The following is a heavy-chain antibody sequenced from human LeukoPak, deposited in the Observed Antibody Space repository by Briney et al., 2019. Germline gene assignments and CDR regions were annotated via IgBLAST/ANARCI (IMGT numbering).Heavy chain of an antibody. D-gene: IGHD4-23*01. CDR1: GFTFSSYA. J-gene: IGHJ6*03. V-gene: IGHV3-23*01. CDR3: ARSTEVTGRYYYYMDV. Sequence: GGSLRLSCAASGFTFSSYAMSWVRQAPGKGLEWVSAISGSGGSTYYADSVKGRFTISRDNSRNTLYLQMNSLRAEDTAVYYCARSTEVTGRYYYYMDVWGKGTTVSVSS. CDR2: ISGSGGST.